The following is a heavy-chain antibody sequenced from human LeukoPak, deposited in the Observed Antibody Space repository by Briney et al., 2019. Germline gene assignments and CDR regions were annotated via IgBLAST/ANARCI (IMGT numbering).Heavy chain of an antibody. J-gene: IGHJ4*02. CDR3: TTAYYYGSGTALDY. CDR2: IKSKTDGGTT. V-gene: IGHV3-15*01. D-gene: IGHD3-10*01. CDR1: GFTVNNAW. Sequence: GGSLRLSCAASGFTVNNAWMSWVRQAPGKGLEWVGRIKSKTDGGTTDYAAPVKDRFTISRDDSKNTLYVQMNSLKSEDTAVYYCTTAYYYGSGTALDYWGQGTLVTVSS.